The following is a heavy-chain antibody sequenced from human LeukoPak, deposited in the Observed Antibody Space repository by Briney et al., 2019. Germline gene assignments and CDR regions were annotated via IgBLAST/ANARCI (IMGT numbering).Heavy chain of an antibody. V-gene: IGHV1-2*02. Sequence: ASVKVSCKASGYTVTNYYMHWVRQAPGQGLEWMGWINPNSGGTNYAQKFQGRVTMTRDTSITTAYMELSRLRSDDTAVYYCARDLDYYGSGSFFNIWGQGTMVTVSS. D-gene: IGHD3-10*01. J-gene: IGHJ3*02. CDR2: INPNSGGT. CDR1: GYTVTNYY. CDR3: ARDLDYYGSGSFFNI.